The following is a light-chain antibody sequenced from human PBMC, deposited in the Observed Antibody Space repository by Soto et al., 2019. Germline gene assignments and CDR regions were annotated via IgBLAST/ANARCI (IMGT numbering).Light chain of an antibody. J-gene: IGKJ5*01. CDR3: QQYGSSPFT. CDR1: QSVSSSY. Sequence: EIVLTQSPGTLSLSPGERATLSCSASQSVSSSYLAWYQQKPGQAPRLLIYGASSRATGIPDRFSGSGSGTDFTLTISRLEPEDFAVYYCQQYGSSPFTCGQGTRLEIK. CDR2: GAS. V-gene: IGKV3-20*01.